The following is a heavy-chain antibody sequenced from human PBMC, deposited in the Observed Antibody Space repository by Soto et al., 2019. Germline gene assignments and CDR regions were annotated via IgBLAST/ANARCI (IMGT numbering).Heavy chain of an antibody. D-gene: IGHD2-2*01. CDR3: ARFRPTCSSTSCYGMDV. Sequence: GASVKVSCKASGYTFTGYYMHWVRQAPGQGLEWMGWINPNSGGTNYAQKFQGWVTMTRDTSISTAYMELSRLRSDDTALYYCARFRPTCSSTSCYGMDVWGQGTTVTVSS. CDR1: GYTFTGYY. CDR2: INPNSGGT. V-gene: IGHV1-2*04. J-gene: IGHJ6*02.